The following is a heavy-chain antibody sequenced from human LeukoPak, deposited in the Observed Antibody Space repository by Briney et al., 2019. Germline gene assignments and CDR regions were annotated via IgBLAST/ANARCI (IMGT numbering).Heavy chain of an antibody. D-gene: IGHD2-21*02. Sequence: PSETLSLTCAVYGGSFSGYYWSWIRQPPGKGLEWIGEINHSGSTNYNPSLKSRVTISVDTSKNQFSLKLSSVTAADTAVYYCAREHIVVVTGFDYWGQGTLVTVSS. CDR2: INHSGST. V-gene: IGHV4-34*01. CDR1: GGSFSGYY. J-gene: IGHJ4*02. CDR3: AREHIVVVTGFDY.